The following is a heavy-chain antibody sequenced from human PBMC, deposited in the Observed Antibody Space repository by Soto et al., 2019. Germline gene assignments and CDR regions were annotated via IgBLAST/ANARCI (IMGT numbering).Heavy chain of an antibody. J-gene: IGHJ4*02. D-gene: IGHD5-12*01. CDR1: GGTXSNDA. CDR3: AREVTVASYSFDF. Sequence: SXKVSYKASGGTXSNDALGWVRQAPGQGLEWRGGIIPIFNSANYAQKCQGRVTITADGSTSTAYMELSSLRPDDTAVYYCAREVTVASYSFDFWGQGTLVTVS. V-gene: IGHV1-69*13. CDR2: IIPIFNSA.